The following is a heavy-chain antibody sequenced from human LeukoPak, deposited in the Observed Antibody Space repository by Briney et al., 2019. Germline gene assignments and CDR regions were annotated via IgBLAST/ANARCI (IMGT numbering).Heavy chain of an antibody. CDR2: ISGSTNYI. D-gene: IGHD3-10*01. J-gene: IGHJ4*02. V-gene: IGHV3-21*01. CDR3: ARTYYYGSGSNDY. CDR1: GFAFSSYT. Sequence: KPGGSLRLSCAASGFAFSSYTMNWVRQAPGKGLEWVSSISGSTNYIYFADSVKGRFTISRDNAKNSLYLQMNSLRAEDTAVYYCARTYYYGSGSNDYWGQGTLVTVSS.